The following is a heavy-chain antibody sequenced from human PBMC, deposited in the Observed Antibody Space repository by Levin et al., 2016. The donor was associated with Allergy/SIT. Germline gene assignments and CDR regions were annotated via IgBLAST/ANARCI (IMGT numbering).Heavy chain of an antibody. Sequence: GESLKISCAASGFTFSSYAMSWVRQAPGKGLEWVSAISGSGGSTYYADSVKGRFTISRDNSKNTLYLQMNSLRAEDTAVYYCAKDHCSSTSCYLNWFDPGAREPWSPSPQ. CDR3: AKDHCSSTSCYLNWFDP. CDR1: GFTFSSYA. D-gene: IGHD2-2*01. CDR2: ISGSGGST. J-gene: IGHJ5*02. V-gene: IGHV3-23*01.